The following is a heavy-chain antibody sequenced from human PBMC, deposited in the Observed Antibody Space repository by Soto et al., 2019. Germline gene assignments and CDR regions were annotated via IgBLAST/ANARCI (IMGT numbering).Heavy chain of an antibody. CDR3: ARGAGYSSGWYNFDY. J-gene: IGHJ4*02. CDR2: MWYDGANK. Sequence: QVQLVESGGGVVQPGRSLRLSCEASGFTFSTYGMHWVRQPPGKGLEWVAIMWYDGANKYYADSVKGRFTISRDDSRNTLYLQMNSLRGEDTAMYYCARGAGYSSGWYNFDYWGQGTLVTVSS. V-gene: IGHV3-33*01. CDR1: GFTFSTYG. D-gene: IGHD6-19*01.